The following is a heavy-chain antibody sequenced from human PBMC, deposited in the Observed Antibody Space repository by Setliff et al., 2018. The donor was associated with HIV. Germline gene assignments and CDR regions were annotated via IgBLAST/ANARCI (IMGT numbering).Heavy chain of an antibody. CDR3: ARVYCSTTSCYNEYYFDY. Sequence: GASVKVSCKASGYTFTDYYLHWVRQAPGQGLEWLGVINPSGGAADYAQKLRGRVALTGDTSTSTVYLQLSSLRSEDTALYYCARVYCSTTSCYNEYYFDYWGQGTLVTVSS. CDR1: GYTFTDYY. J-gene: IGHJ4*02. CDR2: INPSGGAA. D-gene: IGHD2-2*01. V-gene: IGHV1-46*04.